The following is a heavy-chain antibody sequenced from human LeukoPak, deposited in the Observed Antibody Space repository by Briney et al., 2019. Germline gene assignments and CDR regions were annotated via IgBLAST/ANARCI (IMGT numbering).Heavy chain of an antibody. CDR2: TYYRSKWYN. V-gene: IGHV6-1*01. J-gene: IGHJ4*02. CDR1: GDTVSTYTAN. D-gene: IGHD7-27*01. Sequence: SQTLSLTCALSGDTVSTYTANWNWIRQSPSRGLEWLGRTYYRSKWYNDYAVSVKSRITINPDTSKNQFSLQLNSVTPEDTAVYYCARVSRGRDPTGEPTFYFDSWGQGTLVTVSS. CDR3: ARVSRGRDPTGEPTFYFDS.